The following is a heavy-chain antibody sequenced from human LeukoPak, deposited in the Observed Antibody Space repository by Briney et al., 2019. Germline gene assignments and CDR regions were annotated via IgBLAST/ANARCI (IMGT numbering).Heavy chain of an antibody. D-gene: IGHD3-10*01. CDR3: ARVGDLFGAHRVRGLPPDYYYMDV. CDR1: GGSITDYF. Sequence: SETLSLTCALSGGSITDYFYNWVRQPPGKGLEWIGEINHSGSSTYNPSLKSRVIISLDTSKNQFSLKLSSVTTADTAVYYCARVGDLFGAHRVRGLPPDYYYMDVWGKGTTVTVSS. J-gene: IGHJ6*03. V-gene: IGHV4-34*01. CDR2: INHSGSS.